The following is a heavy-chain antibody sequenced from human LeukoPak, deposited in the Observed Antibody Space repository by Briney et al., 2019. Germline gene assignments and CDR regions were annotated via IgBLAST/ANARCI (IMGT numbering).Heavy chain of an antibody. CDR2: ISSSSSYI. CDR1: GFTFSSYS. CDR3: ARDRSMVGQFDY. D-gene: IGHD1-26*01. V-gene: IGHV3-21*01. Sequence: GGSLRLSCAASGFTFSSYSMNWVRQAPGKGLEWVSSISSSSSYIYYADSVKGRFTISRDNAKNSLYLQMNSLRAEDTAVYYCARDRSMVGQFDYWGQGTLVTVSS. J-gene: IGHJ4*02.